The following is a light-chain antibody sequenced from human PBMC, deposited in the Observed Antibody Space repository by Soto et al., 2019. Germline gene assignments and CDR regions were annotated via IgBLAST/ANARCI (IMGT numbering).Light chain of an antibody. V-gene: IGKV3-15*01. CDR1: QSVSSN. CDR3: QQYNNRPIT. Sequence: EIMMTQSPATLSVSPGVRATLSCRASQSVSSNLAWYQQKPGQAPRLLIYGATTRATGIPARFSGSGSGTEFTLTISSLQSEDFAVYYCQQYNNRPITFGQGTRREIK. J-gene: IGKJ5*01. CDR2: GAT.